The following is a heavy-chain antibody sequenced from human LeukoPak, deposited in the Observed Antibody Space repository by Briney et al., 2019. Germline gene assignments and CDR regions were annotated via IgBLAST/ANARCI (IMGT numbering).Heavy chain of an antibody. J-gene: IGHJ4*02. V-gene: IGHV4-38-2*02. CDR2: IYHSGVT. D-gene: IGHD4-23*01. CDR3: ARDPYGGYDY. CDR1: DSTSRGNY. Sequence: ETPSLTPALSRDSTSRGNYWAWIRQPQAKGLGWIGRIYHSGVTYYNQSLKSRVTISVDTSKNQFSLKLSSVAAADTAVYYCARDPYGGYDYWGQGTLVTVSS.